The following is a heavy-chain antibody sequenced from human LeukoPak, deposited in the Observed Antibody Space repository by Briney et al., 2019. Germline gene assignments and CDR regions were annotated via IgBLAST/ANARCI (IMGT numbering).Heavy chain of an antibody. CDR2: ISGSGGST. J-gene: IGHJ5*02. D-gene: IGHD2-15*01. Sequence: GGSLRLSCAASGFTFSSYAMSWVRQAPGKGLEWVSAISGSGGSTYYADSVKGRFTISRDNSKNTLYLQMNSLRAEDTAVYYCVRGGLGYCSGGSCQNWFDPWGQGTLVTVPS. CDR1: GFTFSSYA. V-gene: IGHV3-23*01. CDR3: VRGGLGYCSGGSCQNWFDP.